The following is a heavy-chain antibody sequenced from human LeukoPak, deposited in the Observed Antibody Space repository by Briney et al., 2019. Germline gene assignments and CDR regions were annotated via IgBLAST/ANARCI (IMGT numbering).Heavy chain of an antibody. Sequence: SETLSLTCTVSGGSISSFYWSWIRLPPGKGLEWIGYISYTWSTNYHPSFKSRVTMSIDTSKNQFSLKLSSVTAADTAVYYCARHSIDHYGSGNYPDYWGQGTLVTVSS. CDR3: ARHSIDHYGSGNYPDY. CDR2: ISYTWST. V-gene: IGHV4-59*08. D-gene: IGHD3-10*01. J-gene: IGHJ4*02. CDR1: GGSISSFY.